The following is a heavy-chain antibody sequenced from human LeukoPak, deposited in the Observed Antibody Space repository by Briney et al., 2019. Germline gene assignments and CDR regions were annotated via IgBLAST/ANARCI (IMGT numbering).Heavy chain of an antibody. Sequence: ASVKASCKASGYTFTGYYMHWVRQAPGQGLEWMGWINPNSGGTNYAQKFQGRVTMTRDTSISTAYMELSRLRSDDTAVYYCARGKEARGRFFDYWGQGTLVTVSS. CDR1: GYTFTGYY. J-gene: IGHJ4*02. CDR2: INPNSGGT. V-gene: IGHV1-2*02. CDR3: ARGKEARGRFFDY.